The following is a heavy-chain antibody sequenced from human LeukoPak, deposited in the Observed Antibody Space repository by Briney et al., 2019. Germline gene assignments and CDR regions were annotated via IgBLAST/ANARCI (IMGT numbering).Heavy chain of an antibody. Sequence: SVKVSCKASGYTFTTYPINWVRQAPGQGLEWMGGIIPIFGTANYAQKFQGRVTITADESTSTAYMELSSLRSEDTAVYYCATGSGWYDFLAADYWGQGTLVTVSS. CDR1: GYTFTTYP. V-gene: IGHV1-69*13. CDR2: IIPIFGTA. J-gene: IGHJ4*02. CDR3: ATGSGWYDFLAADY. D-gene: IGHD6-19*01.